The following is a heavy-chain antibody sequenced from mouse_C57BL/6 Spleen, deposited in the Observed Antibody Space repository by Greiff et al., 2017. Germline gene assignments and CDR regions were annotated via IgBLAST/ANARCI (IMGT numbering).Heavy chain of an antibody. CDR3: AIYYGNYESAMDY. J-gene: IGHJ4*01. Sequence: QVQLQQSGAELVKPGASVKISCKASGYTFTDYYINWVKQRPGQGLEWIGKIGPGSGSTYYNEKFKGKATLTADKSSSTAYMQLSSLTSEDSAVXFCAIYYGNYESAMDYWGQGTSVTVSS. CDR1: GYTFTDYY. V-gene: IGHV1-77*01. D-gene: IGHD2-1*01. CDR2: IGPGSGST.